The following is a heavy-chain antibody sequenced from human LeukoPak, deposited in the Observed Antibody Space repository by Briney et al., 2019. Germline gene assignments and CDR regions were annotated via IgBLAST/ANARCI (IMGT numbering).Heavy chain of an antibody. CDR1: GFTFDYYG. Sequence: RTGGSLRLPCAASGFTFDYYGMSWVRQAPGKGLEWVSGINWNGGSTGYADSVKGRFTISRDNAKNSLYLQMNSLRAEDTALYYCARDRTVTTSLFDYWGQGTLVTVSS. J-gene: IGHJ4*02. D-gene: IGHD4-17*01. CDR2: INWNGGST. V-gene: IGHV3-20*04. CDR3: ARDRTVTTSLFDY.